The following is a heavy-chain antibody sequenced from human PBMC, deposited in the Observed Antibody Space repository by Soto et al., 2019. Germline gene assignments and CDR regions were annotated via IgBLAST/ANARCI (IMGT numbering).Heavy chain of an antibody. CDR2: IYYSGTT. Sequence: QVQLQESGPGLVKPSGTLSLTCTVSGGSISSNNWWSWVRQPPGKGLEYIGEIYYSGTTNYNPSLKTRVTTSLDKSRNQFSLRLTSVTAADKDVSSCAKYLRNWFDPWGQGILVTVSS. CDR1: GGSISSNNW. J-gene: IGHJ5*02. CDR3: AKYLRNWFDP. V-gene: IGHV4-4*02.